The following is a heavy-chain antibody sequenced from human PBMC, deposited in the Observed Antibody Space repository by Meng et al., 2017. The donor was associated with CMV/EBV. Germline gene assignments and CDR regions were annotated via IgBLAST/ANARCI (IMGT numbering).Heavy chain of an antibody. V-gene: IGHV3-20*04. CDR2: INWNGGST. CDR1: GFTFSSYE. CDR3: ARVRGGNSGWFDP. J-gene: IGHJ5*02. Sequence: GESLKISCAASGFTFSSYEVNWVRQAPGKGLEWVSGINWNGGSTGYADSVKGRFTISRDNAKNSLYLQMNSLRAEDTALYYCARVRGGNSGWFDPWGQGTLVTVSS. D-gene: IGHD4-23*01.